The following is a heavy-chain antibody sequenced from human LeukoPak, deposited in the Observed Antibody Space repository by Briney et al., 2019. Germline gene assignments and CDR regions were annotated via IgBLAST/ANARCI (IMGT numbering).Heavy chain of an antibody. J-gene: IGHJ4*02. CDR1: GGSFSGYY. Sequence: SETLSLTCAVYGGSFSGYYWSWIRQPPGKGLEWIGEINHSGSTYYNPSLKSRVTISVDTSKNQFSLKLSSVTAADTAVYYCAKIGNNFDYWGQGTLVTVSS. V-gene: IGHV4-34*01. D-gene: IGHD1/OR15-1a*01. CDR2: INHSGST. CDR3: AKIGNNFDY.